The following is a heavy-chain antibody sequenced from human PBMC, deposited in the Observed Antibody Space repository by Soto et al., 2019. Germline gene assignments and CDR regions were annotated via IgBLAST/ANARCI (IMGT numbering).Heavy chain of an antibody. D-gene: IGHD3-10*01. CDR1: GFTFNNYD. CDR2: ITTTGDT. J-gene: IGHJ6*02. V-gene: IGHV3-13*01. Sequence: EVQLVESGGGLVQPGGSLRLSCAASGFTFNNYDIHWVRQASGKGLEWVSGITTTGDTYYPGSVKGRFTISRENAKNSFYLQMNSLRAGDTAVYHCARGGGFYASGSYYSTPYVLDVWGQGTTVTVSS. CDR3: ARGGGFYASGSYYSTPYVLDV.